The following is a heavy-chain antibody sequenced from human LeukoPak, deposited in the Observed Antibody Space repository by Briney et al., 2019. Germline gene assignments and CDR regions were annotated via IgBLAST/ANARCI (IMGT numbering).Heavy chain of an antibody. CDR3: ASRSTGYSSGWYDGDAFDI. D-gene: IGHD6-19*01. CDR1: GGTFSSYA. CDR2: IIPIFGTA. J-gene: IGHJ3*02. V-gene: IGHV1-69*05. Sequence: SVKVSCKASGGTFSSYAISWVRQAPGQGLDWMGGIIPIFGTANYAQKFQGRVTITTDESTSTAYMELSSLRYEDTAVYYCASRSTGYSSGWYDGDAFDIWGQGTMVTVSS.